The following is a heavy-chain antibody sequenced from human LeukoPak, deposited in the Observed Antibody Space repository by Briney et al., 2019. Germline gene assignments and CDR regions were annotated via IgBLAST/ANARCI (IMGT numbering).Heavy chain of an antibody. CDR3: ARDVSWTVAGYMDV. CDR1: GFTFSSYS. V-gene: IGHV3-21*01. Sequence: GGSLRLSCAASGFTFSSYSMNWVRQAPGKGLEWVSSISSSSSYIYYADSVKGRFTISRDNAKNSLYLQMNSLRAEDTAVYYCARDVSWTVAGYMDVWGKGTTVTVSS. D-gene: IGHD2-15*01. J-gene: IGHJ6*03. CDR2: ISSSSSYI.